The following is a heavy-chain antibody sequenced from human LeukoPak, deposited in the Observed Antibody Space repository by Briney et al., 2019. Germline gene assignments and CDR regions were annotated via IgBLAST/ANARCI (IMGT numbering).Heavy chain of an antibody. J-gene: IGHJ4*02. D-gene: IGHD1-26*01. CDR2: IKSKTDGGTT. CDR1: GFTFSNAW. Sequence: GGSLRLSCTASGFTFSNAWMNWVRQAPGKGLEWVGRIKSKTDGGTTDYAAPVKGRFTISRDDSENTLYLQMNSLRAEDTAVYYCAKVLEATWEPTDYWGQGTLVTVPS. V-gene: IGHV3-15*01. CDR3: AKVLEATWEPTDY.